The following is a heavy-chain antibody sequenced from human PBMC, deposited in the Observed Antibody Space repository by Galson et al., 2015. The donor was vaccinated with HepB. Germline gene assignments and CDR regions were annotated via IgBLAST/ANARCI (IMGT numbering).Heavy chain of an antibody. CDR2: ITSGSPNI. CDR3: ARGRSPYHYDSSGYYYV. D-gene: IGHD3-22*01. Sequence: SLRLSCAASGFTFSSYSTNWVRQAPGKGLEWVSSITSGSPNIYYADSVKGRFTISRDNARNSLYLQMNSLGAEDTAVYYCARGRSPYHYDSSGYYYVWGQGTLVTVSS. J-gene: IGHJ4*02. CDR1: GFTFSSYS. V-gene: IGHV3-21*01.